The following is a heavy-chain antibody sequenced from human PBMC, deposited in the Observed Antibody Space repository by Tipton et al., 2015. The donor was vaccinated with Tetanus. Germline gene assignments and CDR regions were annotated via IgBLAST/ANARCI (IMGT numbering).Heavy chain of an antibody. D-gene: IGHD5/OR15-5a*01. Sequence: TLSLTCTVSGGSISSGTFHWNWIRQPPGKGLEWVGSIYSYNGNIFENPSLKGRVAISLDTSKKDFSVRLRSVTAADTAVYYCARLREIVSRSGWAFDYWGQGILVTVSS. CDR2: IYSYNGNI. CDR3: ARLREIVSRSGWAFDY. CDR1: GGSISSGTFH. V-gene: IGHV4-39*02. J-gene: IGHJ4*02.